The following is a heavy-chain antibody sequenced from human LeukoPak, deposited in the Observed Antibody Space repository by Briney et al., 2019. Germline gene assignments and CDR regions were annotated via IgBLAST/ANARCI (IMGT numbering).Heavy chain of an antibody. CDR1: VYTFTSYD. D-gene: IGHD5-12*01. J-gene: IGHJ4*02. CDR2: MNPNSGST. Sequence: GASVKVSCKASVYTFTSYDINWVRQATGQGLEWMGWMNPNSGSTGYAQKFQGRVTITRNTHISTAYMELSGLRSEDTAVYYCARGRSTGYPYYFEYWGQGTLVTVSS. CDR3: ARGRSTGYPYYFEY. V-gene: IGHV1-8*03.